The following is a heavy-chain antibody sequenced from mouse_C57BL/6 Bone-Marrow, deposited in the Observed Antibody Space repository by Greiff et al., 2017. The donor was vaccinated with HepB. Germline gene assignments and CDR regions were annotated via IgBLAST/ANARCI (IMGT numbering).Heavy chain of an antibody. V-gene: IGHV5-9-1*02. CDR2: ISSGGDYI. CDR1: GFTFSSYA. D-gene: IGHD1-1*01. CDR3: TYYGSSYHWYFDV. J-gene: IGHJ1*03. Sequence: EVKVVESGEGLVKPGGSLKLSCAASGFTFSSYAMSWVRQTPEKRLEWVAYISSGGDYIYYADTVKGRFTISRDNARNTLYLQMSSLKSEDTAMYYCTYYGSSYHWYFDVWGTGTTVTVSS.